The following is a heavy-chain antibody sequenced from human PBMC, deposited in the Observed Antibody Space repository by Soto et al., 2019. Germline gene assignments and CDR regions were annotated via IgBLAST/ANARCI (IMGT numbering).Heavy chain of an antibody. J-gene: IGHJ4*02. Sequence: SGPTLVNPTQTLTLTCTFSGFSLSTSGMRVSWIRQPPGKALEWLARIDWDDDKFYNTSLKTRLTISKDSSKSQVVLTMTNMDPVDTATYYCARMFHCSGGTCPFDYWGQGALVTVYS. V-gene: IGHV2-70*04. CDR3: ARMFHCSGGTCPFDY. CDR1: GFSLSTSGMR. CDR2: IDWDDDK. D-gene: IGHD2-15*01.